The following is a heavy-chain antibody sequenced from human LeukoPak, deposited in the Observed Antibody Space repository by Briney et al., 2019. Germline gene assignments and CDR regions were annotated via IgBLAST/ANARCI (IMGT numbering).Heavy chain of an antibody. V-gene: IGHV3-74*01. CDR2: INSDGSST. J-gene: IGHJ5*02. CDR3: ARDVSYGVYGDHGWFDP. D-gene: IGHD4-17*01. CDR1: GFTFSSYW. Sequence: EGSLRLSCAASGFTFSSYWMHWVRQAPGKGLVWVSRINSDGSSTSYADSVKGRFTISRDNAKNTLYLQMNSLRAEDTAVYYCARDVSYGVYGDHGWFDPWGQGTLVTVSS.